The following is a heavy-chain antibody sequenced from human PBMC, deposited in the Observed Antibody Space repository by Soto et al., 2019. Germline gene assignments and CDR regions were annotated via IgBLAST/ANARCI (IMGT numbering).Heavy chain of an antibody. D-gene: IGHD2-2*01. CDR3: AADLDVPSFDP. Sequence: GASVQVSRKASGCTFTNSAVQWVRQARGQRLEWIGWIVVGSGNTNYAQKFQERVTITRDMATSTAYMELSSLRSEDTAVYYCAADLDVPSFDPWAQGTLVTVSS. CDR2: IVVGSGNT. J-gene: IGHJ5*02. CDR1: GCTFTNSA. V-gene: IGHV1-58*01.